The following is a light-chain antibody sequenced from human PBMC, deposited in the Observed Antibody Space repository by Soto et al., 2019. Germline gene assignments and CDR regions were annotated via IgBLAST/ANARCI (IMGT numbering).Light chain of an antibody. CDR1: QSISSY. Sequence: DIQMTQSPSSLSASVGDGVTITCRASQSISSYLNWYQQKPGKAPKLLIYAASSLQSGVPSRFSGSGSGTDFTLTISSLQPEDFATYYCQQSYSPPPWTFGPGTKVEVK. CDR2: AAS. V-gene: IGKV1-39*01. CDR3: QQSYSPPPWT. J-gene: IGKJ1*01.